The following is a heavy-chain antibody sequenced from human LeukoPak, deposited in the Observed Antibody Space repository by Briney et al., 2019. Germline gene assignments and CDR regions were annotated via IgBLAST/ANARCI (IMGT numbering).Heavy chain of an antibody. D-gene: IGHD6-19*01. CDR3: ARQKAVAGTHWCDP. Sequence: PSETLSLTCTVSGGSISSYYWSWIRQPPGKGLEWSGYIYYSGSTNYNPSLKSRVTISVDTSKNQFSLKLSSVTAADTAVYYCARQKAVAGTHWCDPWGQGTLVTVSS. V-gene: IGHV4-59*08. CDR2: IYYSGST. CDR1: GGSISSYY. J-gene: IGHJ5*02.